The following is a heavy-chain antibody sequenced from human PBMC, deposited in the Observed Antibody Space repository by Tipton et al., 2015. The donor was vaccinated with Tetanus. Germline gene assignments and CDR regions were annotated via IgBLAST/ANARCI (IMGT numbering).Heavy chain of an antibody. V-gene: IGHV3-33*01. Sequence: SLRLSCAASGFTFSSYGMHWVRQAPGKGLEWVAVIWYDGSNKYYADSVKGRFTISRDNSKNTLYLQMNSLRAEDTAVYYCARDLGSGYYYDSSGYSSQLGWGQGTLVTVSS. CDR2: IWYDGSNK. D-gene: IGHD3-22*01. CDR3: ARDLGSGYYYDSSGYSSQLG. CDR1: GFTFSSYG. J-gene: IGHJ4*02.